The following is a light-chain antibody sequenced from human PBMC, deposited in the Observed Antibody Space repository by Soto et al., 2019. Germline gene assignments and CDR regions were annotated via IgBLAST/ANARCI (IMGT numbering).Light chain of an antibody. CDR1: QSVLYSSNNKNY. CDR2: WAS. V-gene: IGKV4-1*01. CDR3: QQSYSTPHT. J-gene: IGKJ2*01. Sequence: DIVMAQSPDSLAVSLGERATINRKSSQSVLYSSNNKNYLAWYQQKPGQPPRLLIYWASTRESGVPDRFSGRGSGTDFTLAISSLQAEDVAVYYCQQSYSTPHTFGQGTKLEIK.